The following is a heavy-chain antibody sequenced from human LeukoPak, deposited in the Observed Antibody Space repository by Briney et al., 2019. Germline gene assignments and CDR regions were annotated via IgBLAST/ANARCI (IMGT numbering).Heavy chain of an antibody. J-gene: IGHJ4*02. Sequence: GGSLRLSCAASGFTFSSYEMNWVRQAPGKGLEWVSYISSSGSTIYNADSVKGRFTISRDNAKNSLYLQMNSLGAEDTAVYYCARERGYSGYDYFIDSPSDYWGQGTLVTVSS. CDR3: ARERGYSGYDYFIDSPSDY. D-gene: IGHD5-12*01. CDR2: ISSSGSTI. V-gene: IGHV3-48*03. CDR1: GFTFSSYE.